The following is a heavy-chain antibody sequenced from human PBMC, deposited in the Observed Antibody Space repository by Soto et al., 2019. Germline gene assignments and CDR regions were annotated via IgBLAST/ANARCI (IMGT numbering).Heavy chain of an antibody. V-gene: IGHV1-69*13. CDR2: IIPIFGTA. Sequence: ASLKVSCKASGGTFSSYAISWVRQAPGQGLEWMGGIIPIFGTANYAQKFQGRVTITADESTSTAYMELSSLRSEDTAVYYCAGGTLAPFDYWGQGTLVTVSS. D-gene: IGHD3-16*01. CDR3: AGGTLAPFDY. J-gene: IGHJ4*02. CDR1: GGTFSSYA.